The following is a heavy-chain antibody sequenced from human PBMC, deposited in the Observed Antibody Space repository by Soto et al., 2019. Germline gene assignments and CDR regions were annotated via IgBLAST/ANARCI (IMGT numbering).Heavy chain of an antibody. CDR3: ATVEISGWYHSQSFDY. CDR2: ISAYNGNT. CDR1: GYTFTSYG. V-gene: IGHV1-18*01. Sequence: QVQLVQSGAEVKKPGASVKVSCKASGYTFTSYGISWVRQAPGQGLEWMGWISAYNGNTNYAQKLQGRVTMTTDTSTSTANMELRSLRYDHTAVYYGATVEISGWYHSQSFDYWGQGTLVTVSS. J-gene: IGHJ4*02. D-gene: IGHD6-19*01.